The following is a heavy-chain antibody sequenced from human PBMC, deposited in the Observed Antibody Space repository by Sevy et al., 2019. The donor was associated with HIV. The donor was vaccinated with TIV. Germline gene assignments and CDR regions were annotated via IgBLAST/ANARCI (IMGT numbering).Heavy chain of an antibody. D-gene: IGHD1-26*01. J-gene: IGHJ4*02. CDR1: GGSITSLY. CDR2: IYYNGHI. Sequence: SETLSLTRTVSGGSITSLYWNWIRQPPGKGLEWIANIYYNGHINYNPSLKSRVTLSLDTSKNQFSLRLSSVTAADTAMYYCAGENAWGRGYSWGQGTLVTVSP. V-gene: IGHV4-59*08. CDR3: AGENAWGRGYS.